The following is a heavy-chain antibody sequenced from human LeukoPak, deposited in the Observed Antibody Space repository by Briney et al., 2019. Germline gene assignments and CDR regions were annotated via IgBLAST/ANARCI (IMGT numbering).Heavy chain of an antibody. V-gene: IGHV4-59*01. J-gene: IGHJ4*02. CDR2: IYYTGGT. CDR3: ARRRDDYNYYFDY. D-gene: IGHD5-24*01. Sequence: SETLSLTCTVSGGSISSYYWNWIRQPSGKGLEWIGYIYYTGGTNYNPSLKSRVTISVDTSKNQFSLILSSVTAADTAVYYCARRRDDYNYYFDYWGQGTLVTVSS. CDR1: GGSISSYY.